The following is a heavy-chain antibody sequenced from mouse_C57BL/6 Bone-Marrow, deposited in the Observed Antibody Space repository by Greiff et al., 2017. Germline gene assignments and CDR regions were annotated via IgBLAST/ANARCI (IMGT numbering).Heavy chain of an antibody. CDR3: AIFPYGNFRSY. CDR2: IDPSDSYT. CDR1: GYTFTSYW. V-gene: IGHV1-59*01. Sequence: VQLQQPGAELVRPGTSVKLSCKASGYTFTSYWMHWVKQRPGQGLEWIGVIDPSDSYTNYTQKFKGKATLTVDTSSSTASMQLSSLTSGDSAVYYCAIFPYGNFRSYWGQGTTLTVSS. J-gene: IGHJ2*01. D-gene: IGHD2-1*01.